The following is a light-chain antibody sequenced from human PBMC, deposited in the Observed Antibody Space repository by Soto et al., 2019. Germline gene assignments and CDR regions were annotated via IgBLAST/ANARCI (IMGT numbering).Light chain of an antibody. J-gene: IGKJ1*01. V-gene: IGKV1-39*01. CDR3: QQSYSTLWT. Sequence: DIPMTQSPSSLSASVGDRVTMTCRASHNISSFLNWYQQKPGKAPKLLIYGASSLQSGVPSRFSGRGSGTDFTLTISSLQPEEIATYFCQQSYSTLWTFGQGTKVEIK. CDR2: GAS. CDR1: HNISSF.